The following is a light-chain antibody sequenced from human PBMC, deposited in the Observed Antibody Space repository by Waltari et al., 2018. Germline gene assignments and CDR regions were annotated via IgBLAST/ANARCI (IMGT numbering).Light chain of an antibody. V-gene: IGLV4-69*01. CDR1: SGNSDYS. CDR2: LDSDGSH. Sequence: QLALTQSPSASASLGASVKLTCTLSSGNSDYSIAWHQQQPEKGPRYLMKLDSDGSHTMGDGIPHRFSGSSSGAERYLTISSLQYEDEADYYCQTWGTGFVVFGGGTKLTVL. CDR3: QTWGTGFVV. J-gene: IGLJ2*01.